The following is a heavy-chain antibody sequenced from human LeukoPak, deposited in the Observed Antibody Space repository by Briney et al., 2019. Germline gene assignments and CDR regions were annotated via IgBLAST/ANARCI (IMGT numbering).Heavy chain of an antibody. CDR3: AKGDTMIVVVITGIDY. CDR1: GFTFSSYS. J-gene: IGHJ4*02. CDR2: ISGSGGST. Sequence: GGSLRLSCAASGFTFSSYSMNWVRQAPGKGLEWVSAISGSGGSTYYADSVKGRFTISRDNSKNTLYLQMNSLRAEDTAVYYCAKGDTMIVVVITGIDYWGQGTLVTVSS. D-gene: IGHD3-22*01. V-gene: IGHV3-23*01.